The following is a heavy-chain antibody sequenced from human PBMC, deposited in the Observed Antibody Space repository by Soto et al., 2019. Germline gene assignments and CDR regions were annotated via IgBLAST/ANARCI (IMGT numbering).Heavy chain of an antibody. D-gene: IGHD5-12*01. CDR1: GFTFRSNW. V-gene: IGHV3-7*03. CDR2: IKQDGSEK. Sequence: PGGSLRLSCAASGFTFRSNWMSWVRQAPGKGLEWAANIKQDGSEKYYVDSVKGRFTLSRDNAKNSLYLQMNSLRAEDTAVYYCATSGGGWLQPPVWGQGTLVTVSS. J-gene: IGHJ4*02. CDR3: ATSGGGWLQPPV.